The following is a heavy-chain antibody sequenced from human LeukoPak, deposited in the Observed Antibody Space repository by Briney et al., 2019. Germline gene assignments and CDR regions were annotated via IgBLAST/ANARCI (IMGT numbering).Heavy chain of an antibody. CDR3: AKDKIISSWYSGAFDY. CDR1: GFTFSSYW. Sequence: PGGSLRLSCAASGFTFSSYWMSWVRQAPGKGLEWVANIKQDGSEKYYVDSVKGRFTISRDNSKNTLYLQMNSLRAEDTAVYYCAKDKIISSWYSGAFDYWGQGTLVTVSS. D-gene: IGHD6-13*01. J-gene: IGHJ4*02. CDR2: IKQDGSEK. V-gene: IGHV3-7*01.